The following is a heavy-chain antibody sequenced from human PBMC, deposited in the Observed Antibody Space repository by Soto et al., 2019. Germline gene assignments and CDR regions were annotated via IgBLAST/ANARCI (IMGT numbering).Heavy chain of an antibody. CDR1: GYTFTSYA. Sequence: ASVKLSCKASGYTFTSYAMHWVRQAPGQRLEWMGWINAGNGNTKYSQRFQGRVTITRDTSASTAYMELSSLRSEDTAVYYCARAVAVAADFDYWGQGTLVTVSS. J-gene: IGHJ4*02. CDR2: INAGNGNT. D-gene: IGHD6-19*01. CDR3: ARAVAVAADFDY. V-gene: IGHV1-3*01.